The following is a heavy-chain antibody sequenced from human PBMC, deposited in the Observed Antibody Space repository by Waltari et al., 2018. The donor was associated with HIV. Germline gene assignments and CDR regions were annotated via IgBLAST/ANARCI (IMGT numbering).Heavy chain of an antibody. V-gene: IGHV1-69*01. CDR3: ARAQLSREAQSGIAVAGSEYFDY. Sequence: QVPLVQSGAEVKKPGSSVKVSCKAYGGTFSNYAVTWVRQAPGQGREWRGGIIPIFGTANYAQKCQGRVTITADESTSTAYMELSSLRSEDTAVFYCARAQLSREAQSGIAVAGSEYFDYWGQGTLVTVSS. J-gene: IGHJ4*02. D-gene: IGHD6-13*01. CDR2: IIPIFGTA. CDR1: GGTFSNYA.